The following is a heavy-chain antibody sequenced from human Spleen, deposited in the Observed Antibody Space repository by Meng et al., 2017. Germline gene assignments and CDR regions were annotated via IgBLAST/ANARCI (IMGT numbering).Heavy chain of an antibody. CDR1: GYTYTDYQ. J-gene: IGHJ5*02. CDR3: AREGLDP. Sequence: QVQLVQSGAEVKKPGASVKVSCKASGYTYTDYQTDWVRQAPGQGLEWMGWIHPSGHPTYAQKFQGRVTMTIDTSTTTAYMELSSLTSEDTAVYYCAREGLDPWGQGTLVTVSS. CDR2: IHPSGHP. V-gene: IGHV1-18*01.